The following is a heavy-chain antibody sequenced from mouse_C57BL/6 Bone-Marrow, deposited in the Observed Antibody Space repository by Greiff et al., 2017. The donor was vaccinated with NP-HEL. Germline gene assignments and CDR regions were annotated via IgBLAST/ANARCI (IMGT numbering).Heavy chain of an antibody. Sequence: EVQRVESGGGLVQPKGSLKLSCAASGFSFNTYAMNWVRQAPGKGLEWVARIRSKSNNYATYYADSVKDRFTISRDDSESMLYLQMNNLKTEDTAMYYCVVGRLYYFDYWGQGTTLTVSS. CDR3: VVGRLYYFDY. CDR1: GFSFNTYA. J-gene: IGHJ2*01. V-gene: IGHV10-1*01. D-gene: IGHD4-1*01. CDR2: IRSKSNNYAT.